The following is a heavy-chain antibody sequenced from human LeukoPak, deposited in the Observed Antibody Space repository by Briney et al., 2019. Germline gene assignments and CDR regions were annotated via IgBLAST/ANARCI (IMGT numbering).Heavy chain of an antibody. Sequence: GGSLRLSCAASGFTFSSYDMHWVRHATGKGLEWVSVIGTSGDTYYADSVKGRFTISRENAKNSLFLQMNSLTAGDTAVYYCSRVGTSGWPNYFDSWGQGTLVTVSS. CDR3: SRVGTSGWPNYFDS. CDR1: GFTFSSYD. D-gene: IGHD6-19*01. V-gene: IGHV3-13*04. J-gene: IGHJ4*02. CDR2: IGTSGDT.